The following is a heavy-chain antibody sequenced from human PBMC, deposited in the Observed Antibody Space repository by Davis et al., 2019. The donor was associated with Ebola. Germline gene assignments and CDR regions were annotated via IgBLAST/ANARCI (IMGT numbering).Heavy chain of an antibody. D-gene: IGHD6-19*01. J-gene: IGHJ6*02. V-gene: IGHV3-66*02. CDR3: ARDVGSGWLGGWYYYYGMDV. CDR2: IYSGGST. Sequence: PGGSLRLSCAASGFTVSSNYMSWVRQAPGKGLEWVSVIYSGGSTYYADSVKGRFTISRDNSKNTLYLQMNSLRAEDTAVYYCARDVGSGWLGGWYYYYGMDVWGQGTTVTVSS. CDR1: GFTVSSNY.